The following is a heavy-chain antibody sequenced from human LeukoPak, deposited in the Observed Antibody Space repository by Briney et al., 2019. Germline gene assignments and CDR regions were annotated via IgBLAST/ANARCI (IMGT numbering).Heavy chain of an antibody. CDR1: GYAFTGYY. CDR2: MNPSRGDT. Sequence: ASGMVSCKASGYAFTGYYMHWVRQAPGQGLEWMGWMNPSRGDTTYAQKFQGRVTMTRGTSISTASMELSRLRSDDTAVYYCARVADYSPGLTNVPYWGQGTLVT. D-gene: IGHD1-26*01. CDR3: ARVADYSPGLTNVPY. J-gene: IGHJ4*02. V-gene: IGHV1-2*02.